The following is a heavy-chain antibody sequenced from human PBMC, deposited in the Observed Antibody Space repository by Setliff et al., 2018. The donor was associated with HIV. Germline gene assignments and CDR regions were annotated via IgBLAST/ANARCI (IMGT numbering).Heavy chain of an antibody. D-gene: IGHD3-10*01. CDR1: GFTFTNAW. CDR3: ATGGGRYLHEWAY. CDR2: FKTDGGTT. Sequence: PGGPLRLSCVASGFTFTNAWVNWVRQAPGTGLEWVGRFKTDGGTTDYAAPVKGRFTISRDDSKTTLYLQMNSLKTEDTAMYYCATGGGRYLHEWAYWGQGTLVTVSS. V-gene: IGHV3-15*01. J-gene: IGHJ4*02.